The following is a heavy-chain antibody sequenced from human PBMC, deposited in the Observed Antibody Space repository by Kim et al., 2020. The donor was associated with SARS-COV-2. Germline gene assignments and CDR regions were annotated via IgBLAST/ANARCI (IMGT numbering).Heavy chain of an antibody. CDR1: GFTFSSYA. D-gene: IGHD3-9*01. CDR2: ISYDGSNK. CDR3: AREETYYDISDAAFDI. Sequence: GGSLRLSCAASGFTFSSYAMHWVRQAPGKGLEWVAVISYDGSNKYYADSVKGRFTISRDNSKNTLYLQMNSLRAEDTAVYYCAREETYYDISDAAFDIWGQGTMVTVSS. J-gene: IGHJ3*02. V-gene: IGHV3-30*04.